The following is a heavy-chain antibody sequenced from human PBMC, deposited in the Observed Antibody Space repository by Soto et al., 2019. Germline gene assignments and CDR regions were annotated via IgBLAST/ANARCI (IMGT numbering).Heavy chain of an antibody. Sequence: GGSPRLSCAASGFTFDDYGMSWVGQGPGKGLEWVSGINWNGGSTGYADSVKGRFTISRDNAKNSLYLQMNSLRAEDTALYYCARGVEAAPCYFDNLGQGTLVTVSS. D-gene: IGHD6-13*01. CDR1: GFTFDDYG. J-gene: IGHJ4*01. CDR2: INWNGGST. V-gene: IGHV3-20*04. CDR3: ARGVEAAPCYFDN.